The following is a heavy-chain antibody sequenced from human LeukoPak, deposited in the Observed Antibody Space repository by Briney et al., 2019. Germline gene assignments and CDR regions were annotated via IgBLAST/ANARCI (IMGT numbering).Heavy chain of an antibody. CDR2: IHNSGST. CDR3: ARAGVGSYSSSWSGNAFDM. J-gene: IGHJ3*02. V-gene: IGHV4-4*07. Sequence: PSETLSLTSTVYGGSISSYYWMRLPPREGQERVWLGRIHNSGSTDYTPTLKSRVTMSPDTSKNQFPLKLTSATAADTAVYYCARAGVGSYSSSWSGNAFDMWGQGTMVTASS. CDR1: GGSISSYY. D-gene: IGHD6-13*01.